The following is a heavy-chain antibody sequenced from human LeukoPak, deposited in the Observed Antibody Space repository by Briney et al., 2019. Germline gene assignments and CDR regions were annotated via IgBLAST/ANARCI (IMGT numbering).Heavy chain of an antibody. V-gene: IGHV3-23*01. CDR1: GFTFSTSA. D-gene: IGHD7-27*01. Sequence: GGSLRLSCAASGFTFSTSAMTWVRQAPGKGLERVSGISASGGSTYYADSVKGRFTISRDNSKNTLYLQLNSLRAEDTAVYYCASATGEKGGYFDYWGQGTLVTVSS. CDR3: ASATGEKGGYFDY. J-gene: IGHJ4*02. CDR2: ISASGGST.